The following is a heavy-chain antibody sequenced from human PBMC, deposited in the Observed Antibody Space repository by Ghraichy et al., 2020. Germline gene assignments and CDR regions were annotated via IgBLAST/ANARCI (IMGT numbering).Heavy chain of an antibody. Sequence: SETLSLTCTVSGGSISSYYWSWIRQSAGKGLEWIGRVYTSGTTNYNPSLKSRVIMSVSLSKNPFSLRLSSVTAADTAVYYCARASYYYDSSDSRAEAFDIWGQGTTVTVSS. V-gene: IGHV4-4*07. D-gene: IGHD3-22*01. CDR1: GGSISSYY. CDR2: VYTSGTT. J-gene: IGHJ3*02. CDR3: ARASYYYDSSDSRAEAFDI.